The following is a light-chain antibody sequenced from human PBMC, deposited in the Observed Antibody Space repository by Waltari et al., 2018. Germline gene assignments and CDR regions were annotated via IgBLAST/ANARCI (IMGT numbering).Light chain of an antibody. V-gene: IGLV2-11*01. CDR2: DVN. CDR3: WSYVGGNTYWV. Sequence: QSALAQPRSMSGSPGQSVAISCTRPSSDVGGYNFVPWYQQHPDKAPNLIIYDVNKRPSGVPDRFSGSKSGNTASLTISGLQAEDEAHYYCWSYVGGNTYWVFGGGTKLTVL. J-gene: IGLJ3*02. CDR1: SSDVGGYNF.